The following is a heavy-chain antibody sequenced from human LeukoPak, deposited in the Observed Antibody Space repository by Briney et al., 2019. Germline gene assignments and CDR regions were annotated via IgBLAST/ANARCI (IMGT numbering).Heavy chain of an antibody. V-gene: IGHV3-66*04. D-gene: IGHD5-18*01. Sequence: GGSLRLSCGASGFTVSRNYMSWVRQAPGKGLEWVSVIYSGGTTYYADSVKGRFTISRDNSKNTLYLQMNSLRAEDTAVYYCARRSGYSYGYYYYYYMDVWGKGTTVTISS. CDR2: IYSGGTT. CDR1: GFTVSRNY. CDR3: ARRSGYSYGYYYYYYMDV. J-gene: IGHJ6*03.